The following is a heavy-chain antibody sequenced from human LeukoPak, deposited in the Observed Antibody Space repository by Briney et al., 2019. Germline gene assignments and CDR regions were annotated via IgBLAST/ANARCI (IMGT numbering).Heavy chain of an antibody. CDR2: ISSSSSYT. J-gene: IGHJ4*02. CDR3: ARDLVAAAGTFDY. CDR1: GFTFSDYY. V-gene: IGHV3-11*06. D-gene: IGHD6-13*01. Sequence: GSLRLSCAASGFTFSDYYMSWIRQAPGKGLEWVSYISSSSSYTNYADSVKGRFTISRDNAKNSLYLQMNSLRAEDTAVYYCARDLVAAAGTFDYWGQGTLVTVSS.